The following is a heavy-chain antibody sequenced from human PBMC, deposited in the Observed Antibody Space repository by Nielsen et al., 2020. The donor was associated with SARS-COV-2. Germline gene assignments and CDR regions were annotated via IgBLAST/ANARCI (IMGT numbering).Heavy chain of an antibody. Sequence: SETLSLTCTVSGGSISSGDYYWSWIRQPPGKGLEWIGYIYYSGSTYYNPSLKSRVTISVDTSKNQFSLRLNSVTAADTAVYFCASIYCGGDCYSAKFDHWGQGTLVTVSS. V-gene: IGHV4-30-4*01. CDR3: ASIYCGGDCYSAKFDH. CDR1: GGSISSGDYY. J-gene: IGHJ4*02. CDR2: IYYSGST. D-gene: IGHD2-21*02.